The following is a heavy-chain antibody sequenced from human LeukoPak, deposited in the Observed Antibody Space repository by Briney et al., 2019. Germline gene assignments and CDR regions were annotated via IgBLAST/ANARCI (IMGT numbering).Heavy chain of an antibody. J-gene: IGHJ4*02. Sequence: PGGSLRLSCAASGATFSNHAMSWVRQAPGKGLEWVSLISGTGVTTYYAASVKGRFTISRDNSKNTLYLQMNSLRAEDTALYYCASTSMVRGVITPFDYWGQGTLVTVSS. V-gene: IGHV3-23*01. CDR1: GATFSNHA. CDR3: ASTSMVRGVITPFDY. CDR2: ISGTGVTT. D-gene: IGHD3-10*01.